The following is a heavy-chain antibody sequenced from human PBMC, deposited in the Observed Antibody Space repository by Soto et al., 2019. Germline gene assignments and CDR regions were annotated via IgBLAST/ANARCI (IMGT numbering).Heavy chain of an antibody. Sequence: GGSLRLSCAASGFTFSSYSMNWVRQAPGKGLEWVSSISSSSSYIYYADSVKGRFTISRDNAKNSLYLQMNSLRAEDTAVYYCARDYDFWSGYYRGLGDYYYYMDVWGKGTTVTVSS. CDR1: GFTFSSYS. CDR3: ARDYDFWSGYYRGLGDYYYYMDV. V-gene: IGHV3-21*01. D-gene: IGHD3-3*01. J-gene: IGHJ6*03. CDR2: ISSSSSYI.